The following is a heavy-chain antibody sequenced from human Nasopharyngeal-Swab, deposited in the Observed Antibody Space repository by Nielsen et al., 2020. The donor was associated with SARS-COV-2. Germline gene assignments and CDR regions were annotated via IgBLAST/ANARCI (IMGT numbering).Heavy chain of an antibody. CDR2: INPNSGGT. CDR1: GYTFTCYY. J-gene: IGHJ4*02. CDR3: ARSYDSSGYYLDY. V-gene: IGHV1-2*06. D-gene: IGHD3-22*01. Sequence: ASVKVSCKASGYTFTCYYMHWLRQAPGQGLEWMGRINPNSGGTNYAQKFQGRVTMTRDTSISTAYMELSRLRSDDTAVYYCARSYDSSGYYLDYWGQGTLVTVSS.